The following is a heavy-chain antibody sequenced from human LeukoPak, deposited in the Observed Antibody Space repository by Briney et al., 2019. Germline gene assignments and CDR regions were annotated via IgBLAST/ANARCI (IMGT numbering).Heavy chain of an antibody. CDR2: ISYDGSNK. CDR3: ARADGSSYAQTFDY. CDR1: GFTFSSYA. D-gene: IGHD6-6*01. J-gene: IGHJ4*02. Sequence: PGGSLRLSCAASGFTFSSYAMHWVRQAPGKGLEWVAVISYDGSNKYYADSVKGRFTISRDNSKNTLYLQMNSLRAEDTAVYYCARADGSSYAQTFDYWGQGTLVTVSS. V-gene: IGHV3-30*01.